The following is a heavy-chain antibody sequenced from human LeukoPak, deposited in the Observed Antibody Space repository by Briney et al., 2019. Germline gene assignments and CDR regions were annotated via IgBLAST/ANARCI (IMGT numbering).Heavy chain of an antibody. CDR1: GFTFDDYA. V-gene: IGHV3-9*01. CDR2: ISWNGGSI. Sequence: GRSLRLSCAASGFTFDDYAMHWVRQAPGKGLEWVSGISWNGGSIGYADSGKGRFTISRDNAKISLYLQMNSLRADDTALYYCSKDRGSSWYGRLDYWGQGNLVTVSS. J-gene: IGHJ4*02. CDR3: SKDRGSSWYGRLDY. D-gene: IGHD6-13*01.